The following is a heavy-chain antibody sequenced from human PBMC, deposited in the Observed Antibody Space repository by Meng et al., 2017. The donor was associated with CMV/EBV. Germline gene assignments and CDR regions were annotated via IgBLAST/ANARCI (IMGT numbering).Heavy chain of an antibody. V-gene: IGHV4-38-2*02. D-gene: IGHD3-3*01. CDR1: GYSISSGYY. J-gene: IGHJ3*02. CDR2: IYHSGST. Sequence: SETLSLTCTASGYSISSGYYWGWIRQPPGKGLEWIGSIYHSGSTYYNPSLKSRVTISVDTSKNQFSLKLSSVTAADTAVYYCARETNPYYDFWSGYSGVDAFDIWGQGTMVTVSS. CDR3: ARETNPYYDFWSGYSGVDAFDI.